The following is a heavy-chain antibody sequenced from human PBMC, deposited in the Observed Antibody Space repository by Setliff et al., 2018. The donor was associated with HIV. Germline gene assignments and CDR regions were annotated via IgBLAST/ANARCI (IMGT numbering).Heavy chain of an antibody. CDR1: GFTFSNFA. V-gene: IGHV3-23*01. CDR3: ARDYYDSSGYYLLGAFDI. CDR2: IGGSGFGT. Sequence: GGSLRLSCTASGFTFSNFAITWVRQAPGKGLEWVSAIGGSGFGTYYADSVKGRFTISRDNAKNSLYLQMNSLRAEDTAVYYCARDYYDSSGYYLLGAFDIWGQGTMVTVSS. D-gene: IGHD3-22*01. J-gene: IGHJ3*02.